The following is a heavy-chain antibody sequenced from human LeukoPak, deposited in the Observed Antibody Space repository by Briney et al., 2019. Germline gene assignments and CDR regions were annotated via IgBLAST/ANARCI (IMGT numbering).Heavy chain of an antibody. V-gene: IGHV1-2*06. Sequence: ASVEVSCKASGYTFTGYYMNWVRQAPGQGLEWMGRINPNSGGTKYAQKFQGRVTMTRDTSINTAYMELSRLRSADTAVYYCAREDSNPKYYYYYGMDVWGQGTTVTVSS. J-gene: IGHJ6*02. D-gene: IGHD4-11*01. CDR1: GYTFTGYY. CDR2: INPNSGGT. CDR3: AREDSNPKYYYYYGMDV.